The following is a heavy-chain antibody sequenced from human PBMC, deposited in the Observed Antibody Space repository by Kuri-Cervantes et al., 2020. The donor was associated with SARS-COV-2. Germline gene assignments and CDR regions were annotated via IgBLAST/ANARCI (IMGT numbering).Heavy chain of an antibody. CDR2: IYTSGST. J-gene: IGHJ5*02. CDR1: GGSISSGSYY. CDR3: ARARRSSGWATAGLNWFDP. V-gene: IGHV4-61*02. D-gene: IGHD6-19*01. Sequence: SCTVSGGSISSGSYYWSWIRQPAGKGLEWIGRIYTSGSTNYNPSLKSRVTISVDTSKNQFSLKLSSVTAADTAVYYCARARRSSGWATAGLNWFDPWGQGTLVTVSS.